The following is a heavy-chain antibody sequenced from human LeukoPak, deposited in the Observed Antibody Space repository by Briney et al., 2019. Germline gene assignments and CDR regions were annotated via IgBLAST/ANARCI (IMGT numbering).Heavy chain of an antibody. CDR3: ARQMNTVTADY. CDR2: IFYSGST. V-gene: IGHV4-39*01. J-gene: IGHJ4*02. D-gene: IGHD4-17*01. CDR1: GGSISSSSYF. Sequence: PSGTLSLTCTVSGGSISSSSYFWGWIRQPPGKGLEWIGSIFYSGSTYYNPSLNSRVTISIDTSKNQFSLRLSSVTAADTAVYYCARQMNTVTADYWGQGTLVTDS.